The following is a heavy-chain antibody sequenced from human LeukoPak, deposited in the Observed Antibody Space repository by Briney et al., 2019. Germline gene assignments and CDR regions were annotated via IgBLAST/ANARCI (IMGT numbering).Heavy chain of an antibody. D-gene: IGHD1-26*01. CDR1: GFTFSNYN. CDR2: ITRGSIYT. J-gene: IGHJ6*03. CDR3: ARDPYNGSYGDDYYYYMDV. Sequence: GGSLRLSCAASGFTFSNYNMNWVRQTLGKGLEWVSSITRGSIYTFYADSVKGRFTISRDNAKNSLSLQMNSLRAEDTAVYYCARDPYNGSYGDDYYYYMDVWGKGTTVTISS. V-gene: IGHV3-21*01.